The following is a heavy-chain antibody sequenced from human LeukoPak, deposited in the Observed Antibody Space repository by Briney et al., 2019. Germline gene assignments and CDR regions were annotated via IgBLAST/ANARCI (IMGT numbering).Heavy chain of an antibody. CDR2: IYYSGST. V-gene: IGHV4-59*08. CDR1: GGSISSYY. Sequence: SETLSLTCTVSGGSISSYYWSWIRQPPGKGLEWIGYIYYSGSTNYNPSLKSRVTISVDTSKNQFSLKLSSVTAADTAVYYCARGEPNWFDPGGQGTLVTVP. CDR3: ARGEPNWFDP. J-gene: IGHJ5*02. D-gene: IGHD1-14*01.